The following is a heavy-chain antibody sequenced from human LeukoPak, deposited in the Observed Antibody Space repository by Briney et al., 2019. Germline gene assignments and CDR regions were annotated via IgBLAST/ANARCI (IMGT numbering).Heavy chain of an antibody. D-gene: IGHD6-19*01. CDR1: GFTFSSYA. CDR3: TRDGWGY. V-gene: IGHV3-23*01. J-gene: IGHJ4*02. CDR2: ISDSGGGT. Sequence: GGSLRLSCAASGFTFSSYAMSWVRQAPGKGLEWVSGISDSGGGTYYADSVKGRFTISRDNSKNTVYLQMNSLRAEDTATYYCTRDGWGYWGQGTLVTVSS.